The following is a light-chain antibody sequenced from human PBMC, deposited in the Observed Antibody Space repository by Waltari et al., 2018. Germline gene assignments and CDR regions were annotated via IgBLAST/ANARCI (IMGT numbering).Light chain of an antibody. V-gene: IGKV3-11*01. Sequence: EIVLTQSPATLSLSPGERATLSCRASQSVSSYLAWYQQNPGQAPRLLIYDASNRATGIQARFSGSGSGTDFTLTISSLEPEDFAVYYCQQRSNWPLTFGGGTKVEIK. CDR2: DAS. J-gene: IGKJ4*01. CDR3: QQRSNWPLT. CDR1: QSVSSY.